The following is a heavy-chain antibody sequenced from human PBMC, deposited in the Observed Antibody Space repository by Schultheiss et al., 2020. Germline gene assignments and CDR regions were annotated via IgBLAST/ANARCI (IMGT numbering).Heavy chain of an antibody. CDR3: ARQNWNDDYYYYGMDV. Sequence: SETLSLTCTVSGGSISSYYWGWIRQPPGKGLEWIGSIYYSGSTYYNPSLKSRVTISVDTSKNQFSLKLSSVTAADTAVYYCARQNWNDDYYYYGMDVWGQGTTVTFSS. CDR1: GGSISSYY. J-gene: IGHJ6*02. D-gene: IGHD1-1*01. CDR2: IYYSGST. V-gene: IGHV4-39*01.